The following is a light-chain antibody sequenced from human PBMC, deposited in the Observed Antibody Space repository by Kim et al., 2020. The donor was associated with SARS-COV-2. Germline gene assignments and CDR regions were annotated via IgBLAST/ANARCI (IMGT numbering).Light chain of an antibody. J-gene: IGKJ4*01. Sequence: AIQLTQSPSSLSASVGDRVTITCRASQGISSALAWYQQKPGKAPKLLIYDASSLESGVPSRFSGSGSGTDFTLTISSLQPGDFATYYCQQFNSYPTFGGGTKVDIK. V-gene: IGKV1-13*02. CDR3: QQFNSYPT. CDR1: QGISSA. CDR2: DAS.